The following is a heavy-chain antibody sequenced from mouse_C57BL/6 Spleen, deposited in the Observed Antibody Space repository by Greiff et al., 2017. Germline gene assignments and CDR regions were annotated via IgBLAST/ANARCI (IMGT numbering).Heavy chain of an antibody. V-gene: IGHV5-6*01. Sequence: EVNLVESGGDLVKPGGFLKLSCAASGFTFSSYGMSWVRQTPDKRLEWVATISSGGSYTYYPDSVKGRFTISRDNAKNTLYLQMSSLKSEDTAMYYCARQGTEAWFAYWGQGTLVTVSA. J-gene: IGHJ3*01. CDR2: ISSGGSYT. CDR3: ARQGTEAWFAY. D-gene: IGHD3-3*01. CDR1: GFTFSSYG.